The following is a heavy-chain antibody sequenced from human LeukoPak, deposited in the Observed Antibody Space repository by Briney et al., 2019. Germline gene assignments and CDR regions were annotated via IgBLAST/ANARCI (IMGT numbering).Heavy chain of an antibody. J-gene: IGHJ4*02. D-gene: IGHD6-13*01. V-gene: IGHV3-48*04. Sequence: HPGGSLRLSCAASGFTFSSYSMNWVRHAPGKGLEWVSYISSSSSTIYYADSVKGRFTISRYNAKNSLYLQMNSLRAEDTAVYYCARQGYSSSRNFDYWGQGTLVTVSS. CDR1: GFTFSSYS. CDR2: ISSSSSTI. CDR3: ARQGYSSSRNFDY.